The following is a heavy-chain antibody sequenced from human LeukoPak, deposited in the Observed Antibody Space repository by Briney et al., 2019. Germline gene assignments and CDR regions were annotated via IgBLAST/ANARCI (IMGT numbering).Heavy chain of an antibody. Sequence: SETLSLTCTVSGGPISSYYWSWIRQPAGKGLEWIGRIYTSGSTNYNPSLKSRVTMSVDTSQNQFSLKLRSVTAADTAVYYCAREIGGYNWNDGQFDYWGQGTLVTVSS. D-gene: IGHD1-1*01. CDR3: AREIGGYNWNDGQFDY. J-gene: IGHJ4*02. CDR2: IYTSGST. CDR1: GGPISSYY. V-gene: IGHV4-4*07.